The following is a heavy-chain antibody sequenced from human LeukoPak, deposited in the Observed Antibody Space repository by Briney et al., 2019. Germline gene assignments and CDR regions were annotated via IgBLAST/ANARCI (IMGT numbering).Heavy chain of an antibody. CDR1: GFTFSSYW. CDR3: AREQTPVIHYYFDS. D-gene: IGHD3-16*02. J-gene: IGHJ4*02. V-gene: IGHV3-7*01. Sequence: GGSLRLSCAASGFTFSSYWMSWVRQAPGKGLEWVANIKQDGSDYYYVDSVKGRFTISRDNAKNLLYLQMDSLRAEDTAVYYCAREQTPVIHYYFDSWGQGTLVTVSS. CDR2: IKQDGSDY.